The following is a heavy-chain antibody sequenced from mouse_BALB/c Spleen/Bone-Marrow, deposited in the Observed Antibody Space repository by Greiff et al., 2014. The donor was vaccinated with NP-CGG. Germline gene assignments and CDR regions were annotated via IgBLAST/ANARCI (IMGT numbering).Heavy chain of an antibody. CDR1: GFNIKDTY. V-gene: IGHV14-3*02. Sequence: VQLQQSGAELVKPGASVKLSCTASGFNIKDTYMHWVKQRPEQGLEWIGRIDPANGNTKYDPKFQGKATITADTSSNTAYLQLSILTSENAAVYYYASYYCGSNQFAYWGQGTLVTVSA. CDR2: IDPANGNT. D-gene: IGHD1-1*01. CDR3: ASYYCGSNQFAY. J-gene: IGHJ3*01.